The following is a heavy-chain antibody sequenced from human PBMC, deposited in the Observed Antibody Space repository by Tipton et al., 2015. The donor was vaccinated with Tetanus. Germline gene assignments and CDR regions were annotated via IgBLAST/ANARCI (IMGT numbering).Heavy chain of an antibody. V-gene: IGHV3-21*06. CDR2: ISSVGNYI. CDR3: ARDPVVVTAIPYYFDS. Sequence: SLRLSCAAAGFSFGDFTMAWVRQPPGKGLEWVSPISSVGNYIYYADSVKGRFTISRDNAKNSLYLQMNSLRAEDTAVYYCARDPVVVTAIPYYFDSWGQGTVVSVSS. J-gene: IGHJ4*02. D-gene: IGHD2-21*02. CDR1: GFSFGDFT.